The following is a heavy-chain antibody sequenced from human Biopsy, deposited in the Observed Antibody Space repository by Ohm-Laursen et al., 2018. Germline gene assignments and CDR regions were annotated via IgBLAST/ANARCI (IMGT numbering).Heavy chain of an antibody. J-gene: IGHJ5*02. Sequence: TLSLTCLVSGGSISNNNYYWGWIRQPPGKGLEWIGSIFYRGSTHYKPSLKSRINISVDTSKNHFSLKLNSVTAADTAVYYCARDYDTSGYYYVSWGQGTLVTVSS. CDR3: ARDYDTSGYYYVS. CDR1: GGSISNNNYY. D-gene: IGHD3-22*01. CDR2: IFYRGST. V-gene: IGHV4-39*02.